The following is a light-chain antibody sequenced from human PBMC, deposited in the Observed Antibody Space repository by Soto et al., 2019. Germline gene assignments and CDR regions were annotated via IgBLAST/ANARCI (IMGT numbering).Light chain of an antibody. V-gene: IGLV2-14*03. J-gene: IGLJ2*01. Sequence: QSALSQPASVSGSPGQSITISCTGTSSDIGSYDYVSWYQQHPPKAPKLIIYDVSRPSGVSSRFSGSKSGITASLTISGLQTGDEADYYCSSYTADSTLVFGGGTKVTVL. CDR3: SSYTADSTLV. CDR2: DV. CDR1: SSDIGSYDY.